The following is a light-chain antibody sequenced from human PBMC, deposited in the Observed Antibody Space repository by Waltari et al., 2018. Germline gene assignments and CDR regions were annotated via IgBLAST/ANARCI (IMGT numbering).Light chain of an antibody. J-gene: IGKJ4*01. V-gene: IGKV3-15*01. Sequence: TVMTQSPATLSVYQGERALHPCRASQSFSSDLAWYQQKPGQAPRLLIYGASNRATGIPGRFSGSGSGTEFTLTISSLQSEDFAVYYCQQYNNWPLTFGGGTKVEI. CDR1: QSFSSD. CDR3: QQYNNWPLT. CDR2: GAS.